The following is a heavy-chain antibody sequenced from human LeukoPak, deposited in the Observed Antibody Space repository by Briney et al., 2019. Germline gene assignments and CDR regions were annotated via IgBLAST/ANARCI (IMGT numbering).Heavy chain of an antibody. CDR2: ISWDGGST. CDR3: AKDWGQVPASISGH. V-gene: IGHV3-43*01. J-gene: IGHJ1*01. Sequence: GGSLRLSCAASGFTLDDYTMHWVRQAPGKGLEWVSLISWDGGSTYYADSVKGRFTISRDNSKNSLYLQMNSLRTEDTAVYYCAKDWGQVPASISGHWGQGTLVTVSS. CDR1: GFTLDDYT. D-gene: IGHD2-2*01.